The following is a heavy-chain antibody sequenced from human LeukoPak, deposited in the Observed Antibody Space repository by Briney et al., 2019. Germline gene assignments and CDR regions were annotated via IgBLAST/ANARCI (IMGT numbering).Heavy chain of an antibody. D-gene: IGHD4-11*01. CDR3: ARAGFYPLTGTTLIDY. J-gene: IGHJ4*02. V-gene: IGHV1-18*01. CDR1: GYTFSSYA. Sequence: GASVWVTCTASGYTFSSYAITWVRQAPGKGLQWMGWISDYNGNAKSSQNVQSRVTMTTDTSTSTAYVGLRSLTSDDTAAYYCARAGFYPLTGTTLIDYWGQGTLVTVPS. CDR2: ISDYNGNA.